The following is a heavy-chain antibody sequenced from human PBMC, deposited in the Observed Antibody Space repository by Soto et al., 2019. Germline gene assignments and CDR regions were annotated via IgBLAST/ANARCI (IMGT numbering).Heavy chain of an antibody. CDR2: IYSGGST. Sequence: EVQLVESGGGLIQPGGSLRLSCAASGFTVSSNYMTWVRQAPGKGLEWVSVIYSGGSTYYADSVKGRFTISRDNARSSLYLQMNSLRAEDTAVYYCARDLGVAAAGRGYYFYNGMDVWGQGTTVTVSS. V-gene: IGHV3-53*01. J-gene: IGHJ6*02. CDR3: ARDLGVAAAGRGYYFYNGMDV. CDR1: GFTVSSNY. D-gene: IGHD6-13*01.